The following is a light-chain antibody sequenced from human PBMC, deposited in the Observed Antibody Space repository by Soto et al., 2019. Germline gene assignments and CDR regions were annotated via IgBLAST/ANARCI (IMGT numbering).Light chain of an antibody. J-gene: IGKJ5*01. CDR3: QQFGDLTFI. CDR2: DAS. CDR1: QDINNY. Sequence: DIKMTQSPSSLSASVGDRVTITCQASQDINNYLNWYQQKPGQAPKLLIYDASGLEVGVPSRFSESGSGTHFTLTISGLQPEDIATYYCQQFGDLTFIFGQGTLLEI. V-gene: IGKV1-33*01.